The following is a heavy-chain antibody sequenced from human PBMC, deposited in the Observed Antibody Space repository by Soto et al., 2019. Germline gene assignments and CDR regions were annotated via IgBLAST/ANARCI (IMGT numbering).Heavy chain of an antibody. Sequence: PSETLSLTCTVSGGSISSGDYYWSWIRRPPGKGLEWIGYIYYSGSTYYNPSLKSRVTISVDTSKNQFSLKLSSVTAADTAVYYCARERQVTTHSDYYDSSGYYNYFGYWGQGTLVTVSS. CDR2: IYYSGST. D-gene: IGHD3-22*01. V-gene: IGHV4-30-4*01. CDR1: GGSISSGDYY. J-gene: IGHJ4*02. CDR3: ARERQVTTHSDYYDSSGYYNYFGY.